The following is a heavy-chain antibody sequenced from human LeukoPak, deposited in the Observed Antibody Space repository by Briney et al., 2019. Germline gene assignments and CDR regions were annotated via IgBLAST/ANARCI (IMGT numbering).Heavy chain of an antibody. V-gene: IGHV4-4*07. CDR3: ARESGYYYDTSGYTFDY. CDR1: GGSLSNYY. D-gene: IGHD3-22*01. Sequence: SETLSLTCTVPGGSLSNYYWSWIRQSAGKGLEWIGRIYTSGSTNYNPSLKSRVSMSVDTSKNQFPLRLRSVTAADTAVYYCARESGYYYDTSGYTFDYWGQGILVTVSS. CDR2: IYTSGST. J-gene: IGHJ4*02.